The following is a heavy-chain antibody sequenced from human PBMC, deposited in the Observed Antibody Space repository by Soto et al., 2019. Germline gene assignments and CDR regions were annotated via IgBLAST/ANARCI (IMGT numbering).Heavy chain of an antibody. CDR2: IITIFGTA. J-gene: IGHJ5*02. D-gene: IGHD4-17*01. V-gene: IGHV1-69*06. CDR1: GGTFSSYA. CDR3: ARAGVGGDYGDLLRDNWFDP. Sequence: QVQLVQSGAEVKKPGSSVKVSCKASGGTFSSYAISWVRQAPGQGLEWMGGIITIFGTANYAQKFQGRVTITADKSTSTAYMELSSLRSEDTAVYYCARAGVGGDYGDLLRDNWFDPWGQGTLVTVSS.